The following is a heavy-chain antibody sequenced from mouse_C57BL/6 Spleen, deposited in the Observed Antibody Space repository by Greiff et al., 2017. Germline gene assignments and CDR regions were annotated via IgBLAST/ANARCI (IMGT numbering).Heavy chain of an antibody. J-gene: IGHJ4*01. D-gene: IGHD1-1*01. Sequence: QVQLQQPGAELVRPGSSVKLSCKASGYTFTSYWMAWVKQRPGQGLEWIGNIYPSDSETHYNQKFKDKATLTVDKSSSTAYMQPSSLTSEVSAVYDCARRYYGSSYYAMYYWGQGTSVTVSS. CDR3: ARRYYGSSYYAMYY. CDR1: GYTFTSYW. CDR2: IYPSDSET. V-gene: IGHV1-61*01.